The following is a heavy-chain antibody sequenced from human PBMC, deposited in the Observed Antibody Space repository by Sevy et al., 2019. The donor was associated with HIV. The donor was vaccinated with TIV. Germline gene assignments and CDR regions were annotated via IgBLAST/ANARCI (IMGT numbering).Heavy chain of an antibody. J-gene: IGHJ4*02. D-gene: IGHD7-27*01. CDR1: GGSLDVFG. V-gene: IGHV4-59*01. CDR3: ARDNWGSIDY. CDR2: AYYNGGT. Sequence: SETLSLTCTVSGGSLDVFGWTWVRQPPGKGLELIGYAYYNGGTNYNPSLKSRLTIPVGTSARQFSLHLNSVTAADTAIYYCARDNWGSIDYWGQGILVTVSS.